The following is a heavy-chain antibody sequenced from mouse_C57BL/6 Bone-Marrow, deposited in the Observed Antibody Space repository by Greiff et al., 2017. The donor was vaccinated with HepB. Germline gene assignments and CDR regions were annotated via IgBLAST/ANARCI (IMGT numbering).Heavy chain of an antibody. CDR1: GYTFTSYW. D-gene: IGHD2-4*01. CDR3: ARDYPYAMDY. J-gene: IGHJ4*01. CDR2: IDPNSGGT. V-gene: IGHV1-72*01. Sequence: VQLQQPGAELVKPGASVKLSCKASGYTFTSYWMHWVKQRPGRGLEWIGRIDPNSGGTKYNEKFKSKATLTVDKPSSTAYMQRSSLTSEDSAVYYCARDYPYAMDYWGQGTSVTVSS.